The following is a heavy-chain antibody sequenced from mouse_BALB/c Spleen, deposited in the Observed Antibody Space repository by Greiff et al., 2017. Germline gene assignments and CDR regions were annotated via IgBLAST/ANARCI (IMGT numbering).Heavy chain of an antibody. Sequence: EVQLQQSGPELVKPGASVKISCKASGYSFTGYYMHWVKQSHVKSLEWIGRINPYNGATSYNQNFKDKASLTVDKSSSTAYMELHSLTSEDSAVYYCARGDYGSNGGGFAYWGQGTLVTVSA. CDR1: GYSFTGYY. D-gene: IGHD1-1*01. J-gene: IGHJ3*01. V-gene: IGHV1-31*01. CDR3: ARGDYGSNGGGFAY. CDR2: INPYNGAT.